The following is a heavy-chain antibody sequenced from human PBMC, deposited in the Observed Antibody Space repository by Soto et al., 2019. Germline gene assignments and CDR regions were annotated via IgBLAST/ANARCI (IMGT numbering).Heavy chain of an antibody. Sequence: QVQLVQSGAEVKKPGSSVKVSCKASGGTFSSYTISWVRQAPGQGLEWMGRIIPILGIANYAQKFQGRVTIIADTSTSTAYMELSSLRSEDAAVYYCAGEGDWGAWYSDLWGRGTLVTVSS. V-gene: IGHV1-69*08. CDR1: GGTFSSYT. CDR3: AGEGDWGAWYSDL. D-gene: IGHD2-21*02. CDR2: IIPILGIA. J-gene: IGHJ2*01.